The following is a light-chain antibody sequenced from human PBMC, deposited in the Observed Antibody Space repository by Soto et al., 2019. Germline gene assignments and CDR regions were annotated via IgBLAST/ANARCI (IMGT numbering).Light chain of an antibody. CDR1: SSNIGSNY. Sequence: QLVLTQPPSASGTPGQRVTISCSGSSSNIGSNYIYWYQRVPGTAPTLLIYRNDQRPSGVPDRFSGSKSGTSASLAISGLRSEDEADYFCSGWDDSLDGPVFGGGTKVTVL. V-gene: IGLV1-47*01. J-gene: IGLJ2*01. CDR2: RND. CDR3: SGWDDSLDGPV.